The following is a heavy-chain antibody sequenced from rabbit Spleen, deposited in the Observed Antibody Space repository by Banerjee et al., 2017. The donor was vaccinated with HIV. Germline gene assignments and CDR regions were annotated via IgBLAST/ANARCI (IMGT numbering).Heavy chain of an antibody. CDR3: ARDTGSSFSSYGMDL. J-gene: IGHJ6*01. Sequence: QSLEESGGDLVKPGASLTLTCTASGLSFSSSYYMCWVRQAPGKGLEWIACIDADSIITDYATWAKGRFTISKTSSTTVTLQMTSLTVADTATYFCARDTGSSFSSYGMDLWGQGTLVTVS. CDR2: IDADSIIT. D-gene: IGHD8-1*01. V-gene: IGHV1S40*01. CDR1: GLSFSSSYY.